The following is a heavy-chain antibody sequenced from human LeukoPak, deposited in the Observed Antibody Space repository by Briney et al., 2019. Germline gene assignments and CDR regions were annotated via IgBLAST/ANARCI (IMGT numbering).Heavy chain of an antibody. CDR2: ISSSSGST. J-gene: IGHJ4*02. V-gene: IGHV3-23*01. Sequence: GGSLRLSCAASGFTFRNYAMSWVRQGPGKGLEWVSGISSSSGSTYYADSVKGRFTISRDNSKNTLYLQMNSLRAEDTAVYYYAKDHDSSSWYYFDYWGQGTLVTVSS. D-gene: IGHD6-13*01. CDR1: GFTFRNYA. CDR3: AKDHDSSSWYYFDY.